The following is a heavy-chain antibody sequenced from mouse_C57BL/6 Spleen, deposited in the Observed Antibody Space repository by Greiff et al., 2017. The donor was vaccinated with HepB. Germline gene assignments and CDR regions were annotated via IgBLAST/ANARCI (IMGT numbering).Heavy chain of an antibody. CDR2: IDPENGDT. CDR3: TIRQVFAY. J-gene: IGHJ3*01. Sequence: EVQLQQSGAELVRPGASVKLSCTASGFNIKDDYMHWVKQRPEQGLEWIGWIDPENGDTEYASKFQGKATITADTSSNTAYLQLSSLTSEDTAVYYCTIRQVFAYWGQGTLVTVSA. CDR1: GFNIKDDY. D-gene: IGHD2-12*01. V-gene: IGHV14-4*01.